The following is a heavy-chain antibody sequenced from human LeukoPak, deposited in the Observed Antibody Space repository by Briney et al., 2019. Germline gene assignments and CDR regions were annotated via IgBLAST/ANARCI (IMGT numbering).Heavy chain of an antibody. Sequence: SETLSLTCTVSGGSISSSTYYWGWIRQPPGKGLEWIGSIYYSGSTYYNPSLKSRVTVSVDTSKNQFSLKLSSVTAADTAVYYCASIYYSDSSGPQDYWGQGTLVTVSS. CDR2: IYYSGST. D-gene: IGHD3-22*01. CDR3: ASIYYSDSSGPQDY. J-gene: IGHJ4*02. V-gene: IGHV4-39*01. CDR1: GGSISSSTYY.